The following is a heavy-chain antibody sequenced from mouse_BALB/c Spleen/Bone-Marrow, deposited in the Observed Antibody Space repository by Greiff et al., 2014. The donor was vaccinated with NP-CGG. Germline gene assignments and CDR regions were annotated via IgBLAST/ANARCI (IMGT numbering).Heavy chain of an antibody. CDR1: GYSFTGYY. J-gene: IGHJ2*01. V-gene: IGHV1S34*01. Sequence: LVKTGASVKISCKASGYSFTGYYMHWVKQSHGKSLEWIGYISCYNGATSYNQKFKGKATFTVDTSSSTAYMQFNSLASEDAAVYYCARDDGNLYYFDYWGQGTTLTVSA. D-gene: IGHD2-1*01. CDR2: ISCYNGAT. CDR3: ARDDGNLYYFDY.